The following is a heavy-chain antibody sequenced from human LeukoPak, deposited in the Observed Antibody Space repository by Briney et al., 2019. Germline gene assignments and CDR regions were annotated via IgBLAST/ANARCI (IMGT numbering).Heavy chain of an antibody. CDR3: AKDRATVDHWYFDL. CDR2: ISGSGYTT. D-gene: IGHD4-23*01. CDR1: GFTFSSYA. V-gene: IGHV3-23*01. J-gene: IGHJ2*01. Sequence: PGGSLRLSCAASGFTFSSYAMSWVRQAPGRGLEWVSSISGSGYTTHYADSVKGRFTISRDNSKNTLYLQMNSLRAEDTAIYYCAKDRATVDHWYFDLWGRGTLVTVSS.